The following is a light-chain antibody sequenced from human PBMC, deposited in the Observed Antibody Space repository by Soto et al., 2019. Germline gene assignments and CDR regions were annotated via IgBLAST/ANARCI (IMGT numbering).Light chain of an antibody. J-gene: IGKJ2*01. CDR2: AAS. V-gene: IGKV1-39*01. CDR3: QHSRTTAYT. CDR1: QDVVDY. Sequence: DIDMTQAPSSLSASVGDRVTITCRAGQDVVDYLNWYQQKPGKAPRLLIYAASSLQSGVPSRFSGSGSGTTFTLTITDLQPEDVATSYCQHSRTTAYTFDQGTKVEIK.